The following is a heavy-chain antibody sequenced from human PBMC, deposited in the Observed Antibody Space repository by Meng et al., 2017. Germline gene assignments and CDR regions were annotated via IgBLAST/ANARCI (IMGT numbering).Heavy chain of an antibody. Sequence: QLTVQESGQERVKPSGTLSLTCTVSGGSISSSSYYWGWIRQPPGTGLEWIGSIYYSGSTYYNPSLKSRVTISVDTSKNQFSLKLSSVTAAHTAVYYCARDGIAAAGTGRSYFQHWGQGTLVTSPQ. D-gene: IGHD6-13*01. CDR3: ARDGIAAAGTGRSYFQH. V-gene: IGHV4-39*07. J-gene: IGHJ1*01. CDR2: IYYSGST. CDR1: GGSISSSSYY.